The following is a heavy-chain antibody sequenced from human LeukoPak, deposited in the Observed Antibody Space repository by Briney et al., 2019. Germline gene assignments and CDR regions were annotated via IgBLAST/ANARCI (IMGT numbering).Heavy chain of an antibody. Sequence: GGSLRLSCSASGFTFSSYAMHWVRQAPGKGLEYVSAISSNGDSTYYADSVKGRFTISRDNSKNTLYLQMSSLRAEDTAVYYCVKAGGYSYGYADYWGQGTLVTVSS. D-gene: IGHD5-18*01. V-gene: IGHV3-64D*06. J-gene: IGHJ4*02. CDR1: GFTFSSYA. CDR3: VKAGGYSYGYADY. CDR2: ISSNGDST.